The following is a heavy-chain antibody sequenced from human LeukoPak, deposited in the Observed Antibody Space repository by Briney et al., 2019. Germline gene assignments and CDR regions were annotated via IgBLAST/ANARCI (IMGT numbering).Heavy chain of an antibody. D-gene: IGHD3-22*01. CDR3: ARDIGYYYDSSGYYYG. V-gene: IGHV1-69*05. CDR1: GGTFSSYA. Sequence: ASVKVSCKASGGTFSSYAISWVRQAPGQGLEWMGRIIPIFGTANYAQKFQGRVTITTDESTSTAYMELSSLRSEDTAVYYCARDIGYYYDSSGYYYGWGQGTLVTVSS. CDR2: IIPIFGTA. J-gene: IGHJ4*02.